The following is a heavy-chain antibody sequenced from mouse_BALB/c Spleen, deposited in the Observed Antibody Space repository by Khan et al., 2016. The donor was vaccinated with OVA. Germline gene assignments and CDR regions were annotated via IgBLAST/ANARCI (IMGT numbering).Heavy chain of an antibody. V-gene: IGHV1-4*01. CDR1: GYTFTSYT. J-gene: IGHJ2*01. Sequence: QVQLQQSGAELVKPGASVKMSCKASGYTFTSYTMHWVKQRPGQGLEWIGYINPSSGSTKYNQKFKDKATLTVDKSSSTAYMQLSSLTSEDSAVYYCARESTRASYWGQGTTLTVSS. CDR3: ARESTRASY. D-gene: IGHD3-3*01. CDR2: INPSSGST.